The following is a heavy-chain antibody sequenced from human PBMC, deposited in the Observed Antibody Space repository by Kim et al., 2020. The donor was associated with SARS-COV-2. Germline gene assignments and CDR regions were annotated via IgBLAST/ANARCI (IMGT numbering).Heavy chain of an antibody. CDR3: ARVPEWELLPGGDY. J-gene: IGHJ4*02. Sequence: GGSLRLSCAASGFTFSSYSMNWVRQAPGKGLEWVSSISSSSSYIYYADSVKGRFTISRDNAKNSLYLQMNSLRAEDTAVYYCARVPEWELLPGGDYWGQGTLVTVSS. D-gene: IGHD1-26*01. V-gene: IGHV3-21*01. CDR2: ISSSSSYI. CDR1: GFTFSSYS.